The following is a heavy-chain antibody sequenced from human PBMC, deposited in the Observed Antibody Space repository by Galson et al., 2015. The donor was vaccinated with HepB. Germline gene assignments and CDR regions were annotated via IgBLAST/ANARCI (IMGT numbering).Heavy chain of an antibody. CDR2: IRSKAYGGTT. J-gene: IGHJ4*02. CDR3: TREFTGLRTPFDY. CDR1: GFTFGDYA. Sequence: SLRLSCAASGFTFGDYAMSWFRQAPGKGLEWVGFIRSKAYGGTTEYAASVKGRFTISRDDSKSIAYLQMNSLKTEDTAVYYCTREFTGLRTPFDYWGQGTLVTVSS. V-gene: IGHV3-49*03. D-gene: IGHD4-17*01.